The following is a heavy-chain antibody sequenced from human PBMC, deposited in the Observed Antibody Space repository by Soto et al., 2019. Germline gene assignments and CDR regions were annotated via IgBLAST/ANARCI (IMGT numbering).Heavy chain of an antibody. CDR1: GGSISSSSSYY. CDR2: IYYSGST. CDR3: ARESEDTAMGNYYFYYGMDV. J-gene: IGHJ6*02. V-gene: IGHV4-39*02. D-gene: IGHD5-18*01. Sequence: SETLSLTCTVSGGSISSSSSYYWGWIRQPPGKGLEWIGSIYYSGSTYYNPSLKSRVTISVDTSKNQFSLKLSSVTAADTAVYYCARESEDTAMGNYYFYYGMDVWGQGTTVT.